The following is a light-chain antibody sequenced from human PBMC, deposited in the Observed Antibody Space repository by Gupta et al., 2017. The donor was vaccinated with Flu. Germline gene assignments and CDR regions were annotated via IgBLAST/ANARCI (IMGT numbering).Light chain of an antibody. V-gene: IGLV2-11*03. CDR3: CSYAGTFTFV. Sequence: SVTICCTGTSSDVGNYDYVSWYQQHPGKAPKLIIYGVTDRPSGVPDRFSGSKSGNTASLAIFGLQAEDEADYFCCSYAGTFTFVFGGGTKLTVL. J-gene: IGLJ2*01. CDR1: SSDVGNYDY. CDR2: GVT.